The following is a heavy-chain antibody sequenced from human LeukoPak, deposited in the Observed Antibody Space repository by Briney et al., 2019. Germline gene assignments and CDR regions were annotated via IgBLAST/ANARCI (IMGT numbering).Heavy chain of an antibody. D-gene: IGHD3-22*01. V-gene: IGHV3-21*01. Sequence: GGSLRLSCAASGFTFSSYSMNWVRQAPGKGLEWVSSISSSSSYIYYADSVKGRFTISRDNSQNTLYLQMDSLRAEDTAVYYCARLYDSSGYGAFDIWGQGTTVTVSS. CDR2: ISSSSSYI. CDR3: ARLYDSSGYGAFDI. J-gene: IGHJ3*02. CDR1: GFTFSSYS.